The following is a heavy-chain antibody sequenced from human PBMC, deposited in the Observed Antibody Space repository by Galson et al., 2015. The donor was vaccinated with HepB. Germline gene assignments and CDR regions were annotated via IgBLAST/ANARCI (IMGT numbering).Heavy chain of an antibody. CDR1: GYTFTSYA. V-gene: IGHV1-3*01. J-gene: IGHJ4*02. Sequence: SVKVSCKASGYTFTSYAMHWVRQAPGQRLEWMGWINAGNGNTKYSQKFQGRVTITRDTSASTAYMELSSLRSEDTAVYYCARDGPNPSGWPLYYFGYWGQGTLVTVSS. CDR2: INAGNGNT. CDR3: ARDGPNPSGWPLYYFGY. D-gene: IGHD6-19*01.